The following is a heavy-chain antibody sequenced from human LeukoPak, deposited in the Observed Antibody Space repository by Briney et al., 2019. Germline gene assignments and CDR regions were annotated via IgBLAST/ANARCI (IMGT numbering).Heavy chain of an antibody. CDR1: GGSISSSSYY. D-gene: IGHD4-17*01. J-gene: IGHJ3*02. Sequence: SETLSLTCTVSGGSISSSSYYWGWIRQPPGKGLEWIGSIYYSGSTYYNPSLKSRVTISVDTSRNQFSLKLSSVTAADTAVYYCARDSGTCGDDEVQNAFDIWGQGTMVTVSS. V-gene: IGHV4-39*07. CDR2: IYYSGST. CDR3: ARDSGTCGDDEVQNAFDI.